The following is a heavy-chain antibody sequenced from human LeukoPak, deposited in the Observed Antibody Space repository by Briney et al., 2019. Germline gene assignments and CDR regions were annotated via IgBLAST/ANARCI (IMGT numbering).Heavy chain of an antibody. Sequence: PGGSLRLSCAASGFSFGDNAMHWVRQGPGKGLEWVSLISGDGGTPYYADSVKGRYTVSRDNSKNSLYLQMNRLRTEDTALYYCARRSYDAYYAMDVWGQGTTVTVS. CDR2: ISGDGGTP. CDR3: ARRSYDAYYAMDV. V-gene: IGHV3-43*02. J-gene: IGHJ6*02. D-gene: IGHD3-22*01. CDR1: GFSFGDNA.